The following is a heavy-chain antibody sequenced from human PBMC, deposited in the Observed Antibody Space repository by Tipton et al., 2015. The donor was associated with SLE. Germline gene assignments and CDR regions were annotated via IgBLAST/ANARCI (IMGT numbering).Heavy chain of an antibody. D-gene: IGHD4-17*01. V-gene: IGHV3-21*04. CDR3: ARDRGQPYGDWIFDL. CDR1: GFTFLNYS. J-gene: IGHJ2*01. CDR2: ISSTGSYI. Sequence: EASGFTFLNYSFNWVRQAPGKGLEWVSSISSTGSYIYYAHSVRGRFTISRDSAKNSLYLQMNSLRVEDTAVYYCARDRGQPYGDWIFDLWGRGTLVTVSP.